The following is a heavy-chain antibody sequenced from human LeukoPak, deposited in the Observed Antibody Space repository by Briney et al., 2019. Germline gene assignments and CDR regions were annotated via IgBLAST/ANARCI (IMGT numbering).Heavy chain of an antibody. CDR3: ARWDPRAYYYGMDV. J-gene: IGHJ6*02. D-gene: IGHD1-26*01. V-gene: IGHV1-8*01. CDR1: GYTFTSYD. Sequence: GASVKVSCKASGYTFTSYDINWVRQATGQGLEWVGWMNPNSGNTGYAQKFQGRVTMTRNTSISTAYMELSSLRSEDTAVYYCARWDPRAYYYGMDVWGQGTTVTVSS. CDR2: MNPNSGNT.